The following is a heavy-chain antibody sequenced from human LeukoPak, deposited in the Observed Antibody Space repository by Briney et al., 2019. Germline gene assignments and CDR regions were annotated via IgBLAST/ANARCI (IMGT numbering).Heavy chain of an antibody. V-gene: IGHV3-9*01. Sequence: SGGSLRLSCAASGFTFDDYAMHWVRHAPGKGLEWVSGISWNSGSIGYADSVKGRFTISRDNAKNSLYLQMNSLRAEDTALYYCATAYSYGSGSYTWSYFDYWGQGTLVTVSS. D-gene: IGHD3-10*01. CDR2: ISWNSGSI. J-gene: IGHJ4*02. CDR3: ATAYSYGSGSYTWSYFDY. CDR1: GFTFDDYA.